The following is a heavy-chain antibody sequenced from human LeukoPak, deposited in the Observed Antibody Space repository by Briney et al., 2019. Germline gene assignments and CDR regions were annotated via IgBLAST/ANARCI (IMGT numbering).Heavy chain of an antibody. V-gene: IGHV4-59*06. CDR2: IYYSGST. D-gene: IGHD6-13*01. Sequence: NPSETLSLTCTVSGGSISSYYWNWIRQPPGKGLEWIGYIYYSGSTYYNPSLKSRVTISVDTSKNQFFLKLSSVTAADTAVYYCARSGYSSSWYYFDYWGQGTLVTVSS. CDR1: GGSISSYY. J-gene: IGHJ4*02. CDR3: ARSGYSSSWYYFDY.